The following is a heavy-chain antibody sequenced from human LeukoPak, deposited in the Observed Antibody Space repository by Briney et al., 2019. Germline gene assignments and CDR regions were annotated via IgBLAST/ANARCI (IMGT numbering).Heavy chain of an antibody. Sequence: SGGSLRLSCAASGFTFSNAWMSWVRQAPGKGLGWVGRIKSKTDGGTTDYAAPVKGRFTISRDESKNTLYLQMNSLKTEDTAVYYCTTESSSNYNHYYMDVWGKGTTVTVSS. D-gene: IGHD6-19*01. V-gene: IGHV3-15*01. CDR1: GFTFSNAW. CDR3: TTESSSNYNHYYMDV. J-gene: IGHJ6*03. CDR2: IKSKTDGGTT.